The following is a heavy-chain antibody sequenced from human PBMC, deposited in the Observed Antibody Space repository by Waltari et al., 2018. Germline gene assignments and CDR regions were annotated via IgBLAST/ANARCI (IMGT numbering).Heavy chain of an antibody. CDR1: GYTFTGYY. Sequence: QVQLVQSGAEVKKPGASVKVSCKASGYTFTGYYLPWVGQAPGQGLEWMGWINPNSGGTNYAQKFQGRVTMTRDTSISTAYMELSRLRSDDTAVYFCARDGGTVVNPLDYWGQGTLVTVSS. CDR3: ARDGGTVVNPLDY. J-gene: IGHJ4*02. V-gene: IGHV1-2*02. D-gene: IGHD2-15*01. CDR2: INPNSGGT.